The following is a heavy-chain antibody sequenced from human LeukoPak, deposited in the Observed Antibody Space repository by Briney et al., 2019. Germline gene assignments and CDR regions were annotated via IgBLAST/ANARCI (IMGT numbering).Heavy chain of an antibody. D-gene: IGHD2-15*01. CDR3: ARLYPLCSGDSCYSWYFDY. CDR1: GGSISSNNW. Sequence: PSGTLSLTCAVSGGSISSNNWWSWVRQPPGKGLEWIGEIYHSGSTKYNPSLKSRVTISVDKSKTQFSLNLSSVTAADAAMYYCARLYPLCSGDSCYSWYFDYWGQGTLVTVSS. CDR2: IYHSGST. V-gene: IGHV4-4*02. J-gene: IGHJ4*02.